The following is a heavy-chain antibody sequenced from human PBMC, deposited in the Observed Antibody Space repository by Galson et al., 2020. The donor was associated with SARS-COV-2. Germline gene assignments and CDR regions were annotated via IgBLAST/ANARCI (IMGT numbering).Heavy chain of an antibody. Sequence: SETLSLTCAVYGGSFSGYYWSWIRQPPGKGLEWIGEINHSGSTNYNPSLKSRVTISVDTSKNQFSLKLSSVTAADTAVYYCAREQTGRDIVATISEFFDYWGQGTLVTVSS. V-gene: IGHV4-34*01. CDR1: GGSFSGYY. CDR3: AREQTGRDIVATISEFFDY. D-gene: IGHD5-12*01. J-gene: IGHJ4*02. CDR2: INHSGST.